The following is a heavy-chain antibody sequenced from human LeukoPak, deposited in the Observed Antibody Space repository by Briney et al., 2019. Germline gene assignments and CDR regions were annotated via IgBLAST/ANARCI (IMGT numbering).Heavy chain of an antibody. CDR1: GDSVSSTDCY. D-gene: IGHD3-22*01. V-gene: IGHV4-39*02. Sequence: SETLSLTCTVSGDSVSSTDCYWGWIRRPPGRGLEWIASIRYSESSYYDPSLKSRATISVDTSKNHFSLKLRSLTATDTAVYYCATQDSSHYWGQGTLVTVSS. J-gene: IGHJ4*02. CDR2: IRYSESS. CDR3: ATQDSSHY.